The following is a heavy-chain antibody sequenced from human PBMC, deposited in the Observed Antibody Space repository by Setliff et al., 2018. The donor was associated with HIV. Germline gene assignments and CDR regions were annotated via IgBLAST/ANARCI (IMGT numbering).Heavy chain of an antibody. CDR3: ATLSGLGTYSSSWYVAY. V-gene: IGHV4-39*01. Sequence: SETPSLTCTVSGGSIISSSYYWAWIRQPPGKGLEWIGTMYYGGTTYNNPSLKSRVTFSADTSKNQFSLKLTSVTAADTAIYYCATLSGLGTYSSSWYVAYWGLGTLVTVSS. D-gene: IGHD6-13*01. CDR1: GGSIISSSYY. CDR2: MYYGGTT. J-gene: IGHJ4*02.